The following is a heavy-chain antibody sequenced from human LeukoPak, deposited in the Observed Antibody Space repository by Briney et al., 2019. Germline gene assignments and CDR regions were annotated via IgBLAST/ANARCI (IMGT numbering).Heavy chain of an antibody. CDR3: AKDGGLWVSAHWGDS. D-gene: IGHD7-27*01. CDR2: ISHHGASK. Sequence: GGSLRLSCAASGFTFSSYAMHWVRQAPGKGLEWVAIISHHGASKNYADSVRGRFTVSRDNSKNTLFLQMNSLRAEDTAVYYCAKDGGLWVSAHWGDSWGRGTLVTVSS. CDR1: GFTFSSYA. V-gene: IGHV3-30-3*01. J-gene: IGHJ4*02.